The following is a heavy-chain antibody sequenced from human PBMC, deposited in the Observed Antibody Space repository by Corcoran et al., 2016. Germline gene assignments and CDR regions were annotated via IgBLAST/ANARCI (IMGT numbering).Heavy chain of an antibody. CDR1: GYSISSGYY. Sequence: QVQLQESGPGLVKSSETLSLTCIVSGYSISSGYYWGWIRQPPGKGLEWIGRIYHRGSTYYNPSLKSRVTISGDTSKNQFSLKLSSVNAADTAVYYCARDKAAAIRGMFDPWGQGTLVTVSS. CDR2: IYHRGST. CDR3: ARDKAAAIRGMFDP. V-gene: IGHV4-38-2*02. D-gene: IGHD2-15*01. J-gene: IGHJ5*02.